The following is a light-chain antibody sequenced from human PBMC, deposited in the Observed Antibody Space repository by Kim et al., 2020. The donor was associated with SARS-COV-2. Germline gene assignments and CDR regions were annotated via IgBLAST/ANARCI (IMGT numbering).Light chain of an antibody. Sequence: SPGERATLSCRASQNVDIKLAWYQQKPGQAPRLLIYGASTRATGFPARFSGGGSGTEFTLTISGLQSEDFAVYYCQEYYDWPPWAFGQGTKVDIK. CDR3: QEYYDWPPWA. CDR2: GAS. V-gene: IGKV3-15*01. J-gene: IGKJ1*01. CDR1: QNVDIK.